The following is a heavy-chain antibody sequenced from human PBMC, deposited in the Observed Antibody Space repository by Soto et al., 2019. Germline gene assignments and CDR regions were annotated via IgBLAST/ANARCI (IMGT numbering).Heavy chain of an antibody. CDR2: IYYSGST. D-gene: IGHD2-15*01. J-gene: IGHJ4*02. V-gene: IGHV4-30-4*01. CDR3: ASDYCSGGSCYSNY. CDR1: GGSISSGDYY. Sequence: SETLPLTCTVSGGSISSGDYYWSWIRQPPGKGLEWIGYIYYSGSTYYNPSLKSRVTISVDTSKNQFSLKLSSVTAADTAVYYCASDYCSGGSCYSNYWGQGTLVTVSS.